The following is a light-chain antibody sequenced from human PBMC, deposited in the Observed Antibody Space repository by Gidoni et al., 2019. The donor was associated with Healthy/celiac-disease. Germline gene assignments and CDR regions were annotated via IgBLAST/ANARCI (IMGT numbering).Light chain of an antibody. CDR2: LGS. J-gene: IGKJ5*01. CDR1: QSLLHSNGYNY. CDR3: MQALQTPIT. Sequence: DIVMTQSPLSMSVTPGEPASISCRSSQSLLHSNGYNYLDWYLQKPGPSPQLLIYLGSNRASGVPDRFSGSGSGTDFTLNISRVEAEDVGVYYCMQALQTPITFGQGTRLEIK. V-gene: IGKV2-28*01.